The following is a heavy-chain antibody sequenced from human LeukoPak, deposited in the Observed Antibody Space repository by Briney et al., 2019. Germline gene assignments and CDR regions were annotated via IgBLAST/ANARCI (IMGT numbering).Heavy chain of an antibody. Sequence: PGGSLRLSCAASGFTFSSYGMNWVRHVRQAPGKGLEWLSYISSSDNTIYYADSVKGRFTISRDNAKNSLYLHMNGLRDEDTAVYYCARAMRSGYDYWGQGTLVTVSS. D-gene: IGHD5-12*01. V-gene: IGHV3-48*02. CDR1: GFTFSSYG. CDR2: ISSSDNTI. J-gene: IGHJ4*02. CDR3: ARAMRSGYDY.